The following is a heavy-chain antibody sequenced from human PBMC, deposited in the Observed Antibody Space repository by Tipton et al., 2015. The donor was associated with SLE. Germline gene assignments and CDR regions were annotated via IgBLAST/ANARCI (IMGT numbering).Heavy chain of an antibody. D-gene: IGHD1-26*01. V-gene: IGHV3-30*04. J-gene: IGHJ4*02. CDR1: GFYFSSYA. CDR3: ARAFRELTPAHYFFDH. CDR2: ISYDGIDQ. Sequence: SLRLSCAGSGFYFSSYAMQWVRQTPGKGLEWVAFISYDGIDQFHADSVKGRFTISRDNSQSTLYLQMNSLRPEDTAIYYCARAFRELTPAHYFFDHWGQGTRVTVSS.